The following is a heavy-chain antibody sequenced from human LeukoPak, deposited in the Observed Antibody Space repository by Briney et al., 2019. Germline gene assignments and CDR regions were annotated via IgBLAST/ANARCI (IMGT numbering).Heavy chain of an antibody. Sequence: GGSLRLSCAGAGFSITDHHMDWVRQAPGKGLEWIGRSATTKPNSCTTQYAASVRGRFTISRDDSQNSLYLHLNSLKTEDTAVYYCGTELRWELAEWGEWGQGTLVSVSS. CDR2: SATTKPNSCTT. D-gene: IGHD1-26*01. CDR3: GTELRWELAEWGE. CDR1: GFSITDHH. J-gene: IGHJ4*02. V-gene: IGHV3-72*01.